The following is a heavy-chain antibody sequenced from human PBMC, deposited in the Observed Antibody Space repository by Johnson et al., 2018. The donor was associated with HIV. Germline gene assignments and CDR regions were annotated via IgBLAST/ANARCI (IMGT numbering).Heavy chain of an antibody. CDR1: GFTFSSYA. V-gene: IGHV3-64*01. CDR3: AKTTFMIAAAGPLAFDI. D-gene: IGHD6-13*01. CDR2: ISSNGGST. Sequence: VQLVESGGGLVQPGGSLRLSCAASGFTFSSYAMHWVRQAPGKGLEYVSAISSNGGSTYYANSVKGRFTISRDNSKNTLYLQMGSLRAEDMAVYYCAKTTFMIAAAGPLAFDIWGQGTMV. J-gene: IGHJ3*02.